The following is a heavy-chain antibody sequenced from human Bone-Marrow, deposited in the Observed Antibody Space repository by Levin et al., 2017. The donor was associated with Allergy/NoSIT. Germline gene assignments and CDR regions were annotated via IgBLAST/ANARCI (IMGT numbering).Heavy chain of an antibody. V-gene: IGHV3-30*18. J-gene: IGHJ5*02. CDR2: ISYDGSNK. Sequence: GGSLRLSCAASGFTFSSYGMHWVRQAPGKGLEWVAVISYDGSNKYYADSVKGRFTISRDNSKNTLYLQMNSLRAEDTAVYYCAKDTQCSSSSELDPWGQGTLVTVSS. CDR1: GFTFSSYG. CDR3: AKDTQCSSSSELDP. D-gene: IGHD6-6*01.